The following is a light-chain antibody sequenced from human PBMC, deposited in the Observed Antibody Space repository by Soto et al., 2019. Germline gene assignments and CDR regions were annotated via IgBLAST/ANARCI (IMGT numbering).Light chain of an antibody. CDR1: SSDVGGYNY. J-gene: IGLJ1*01. CDR2: DVS. V-gene: IGLV2-14*01. CDR3: SSYTSSRNYV. Sequence: QSVLTQPASVSGSPGQSITISFTGTSSDVGGYNYVSWYQQHPGKAPKLMIYDVSNRPSGVSNRFSGSKSGNTASLTISGLQAEDEADYYCSSYTSSRNYVFGTGTKVTVL.